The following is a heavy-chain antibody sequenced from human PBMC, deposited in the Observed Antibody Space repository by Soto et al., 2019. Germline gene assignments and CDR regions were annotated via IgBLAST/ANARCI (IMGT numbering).Heavy chain of an antibody. V-gene: IGHV1-69*13. CDR1: GDTFSSYA. J-gene: IGHJ4*01. CDR3: ARDSSEGYGDYYFDY. CDR2: IIPIFGTA. Sequence: SLKVSCKPSGDTFSSYAISWVRQAPGQGLEWMGGIIPIFGTANYAQKFQGRVTITADESTSTAYMDFSSLISEDTAVYYCARDSSEGYGDYYFDYWGQGTLVTVSS. D-gene: IGHD4-17*01.